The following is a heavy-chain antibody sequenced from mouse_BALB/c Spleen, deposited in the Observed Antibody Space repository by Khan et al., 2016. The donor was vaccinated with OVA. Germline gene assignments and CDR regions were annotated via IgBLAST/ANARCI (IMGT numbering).Heavy chain of an antibody. Sequence: EVQLVESGGGLVQPKGSLKLSCAASGFTFNTYVMNGVRQAPGKGWEWVARLGSKSNNYVTYYSDSVKDWFTISRDDSQCMLYLQMNNLKTEDTAMYYCVSRSWLAYWGQGTLVTVSA. J-gene: IGHJ3*01. V-gene: IGHV10-1*02. CDR2: LGSKSNNYVT. CDR1: GFTFNTYV. CDR3: VSRSWLAY.